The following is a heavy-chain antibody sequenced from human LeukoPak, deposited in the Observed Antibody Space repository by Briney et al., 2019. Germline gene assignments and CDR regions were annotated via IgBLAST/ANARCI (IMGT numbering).Heavy chain of an antibody. CDR3: ARAGFTGDDFWSGYSAYFDY. J-gene: IGHJ4*02. D-gene: IGHD3-3*01. Sequence: ASVKVSCKASGYTFTSYYMHWVRQAPGQGLGWMGIINPSGGSTSYAQKFQGRVTMTRDMSTSTVYMELSSLRSEDTAVYYCARAGFTGDDFWSGYSAYFDYWGQGTLVTVSS. V-gene: IGHV1-46*01. CDR2: INPSGGST. CDR1: GYTFTSYY.